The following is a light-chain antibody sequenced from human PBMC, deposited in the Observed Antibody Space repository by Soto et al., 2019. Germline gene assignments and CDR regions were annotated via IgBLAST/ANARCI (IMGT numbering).Light chain of an antibody. CDR3: QQSYSTPPLT. Sequence: DIQMTQSPSSLSASVGDRVTITCRASQSISSYLNWYQQKPGKAPKLLIYAASCLQSGVPSRFSGGGSGTDFTLTISSLQPEDFATYYCQQSYSTPPLTFGGGTKVEIK. V-gene: IGKV1-39*01. CDR2: AAS. J-gene: IGKJ4*01. CDR1: QSISSY.